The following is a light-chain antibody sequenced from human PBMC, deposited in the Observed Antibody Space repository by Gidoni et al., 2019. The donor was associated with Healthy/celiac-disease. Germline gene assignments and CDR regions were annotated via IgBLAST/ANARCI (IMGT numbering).Light chain of an antibody. Sequence: DIQMTQSPSTLSASVGDRVTITCRDSQSISSWLAWYQQKPGKAPKLLIYDASSVESGVPSRCSGSGSGTAFTLTISSLQPDDFSTYSCQQYNSYVPIPFGQGTRLEIK. CDR3: QQYNSYVPIP. CDR1: QSISSW. J-gene: IGKJ5*01. CDR2: DAS. V-gene: IGKV1-5*01.